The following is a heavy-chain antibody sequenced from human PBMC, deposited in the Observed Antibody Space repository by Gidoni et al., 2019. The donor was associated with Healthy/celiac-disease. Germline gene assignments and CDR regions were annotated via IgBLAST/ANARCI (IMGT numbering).Heavy chain of an antibody. CDR3: AREGGIRIAPYYYYGMDV. CDR1: GFPFSSYS. D-gene: IGHD6-13*01. Sequence: EVQLVESGGGLVQPGGSLRLSCAASGFPFSSYSMNWVRQAQGKGLEWVSYISSSSSTIYYADSVKGRFTISRDNAKNSLYLQMNSLRAEDTAVYYCAREGGIRIAPYYYYGMDVWGQGTTVTVSS. V-gene: IGHV3-48*01. J-gene: IGHJ6*02. CDR2: ISSSSSTI.